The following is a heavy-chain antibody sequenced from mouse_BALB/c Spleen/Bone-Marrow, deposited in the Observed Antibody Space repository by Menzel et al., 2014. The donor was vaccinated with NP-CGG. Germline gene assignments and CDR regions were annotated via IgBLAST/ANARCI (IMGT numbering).Heavy chain of an antibody. D-gene: IGHD2-4*01. CDR3: VRPYDYGTWFAY. V-gene: IGHV5-6*02. J-gene: IGHJ3*01. CDR1: GFTFSTYG. CDR2: ISNGGIYT. Sequence: DVKLQESGGDLVKPGGSLKLSCVASGFTFSTYGMSWVRQTPDKRLEWVAAISNGGIYTYYPDTVKGRFTISRDNAKNTLYLQMSSLKSEDTAMYYCVRPYDYGTWFAYWGQGTLVTVSA.